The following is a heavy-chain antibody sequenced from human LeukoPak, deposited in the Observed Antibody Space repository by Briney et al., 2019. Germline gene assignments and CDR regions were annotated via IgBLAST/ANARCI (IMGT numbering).Heavy chain of an antibody. Sequence: GGSLRLSCAASGFTFSSYEMHWVRQAPGKGLEWVSYISSSGSTIYYADSVKGRFTISRDNAKNSLYLQMNSVRAEDTAVYFCARGGVDHYGSGTYYLMYYFDHWGQGALVTVSS. J-gene: IGHJ4*02. CDR2: ISSSGSTI. CDR3: ARGGVDHYGSGTYYLMYYFDH. D-gene: IGHD3-10*01. V-gene: IGHV3-48*03. CDR1: GFTFSSYE.